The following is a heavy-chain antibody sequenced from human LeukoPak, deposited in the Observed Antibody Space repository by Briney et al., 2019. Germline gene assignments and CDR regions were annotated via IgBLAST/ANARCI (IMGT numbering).Heavy chain of an antibody. D-gene: IGHD6-19*01. V-gene: IGHV4-34*01. Sequence: SETLSLTCAVYGGSFSGYYWSWIRQPPGKGLEWIGEINHSGNTDYNPSLKSRATISVDTSKNQFSLKLNSVTAADTAVYFCARQTFFKQWLIDYWGQGTLVTVSS. J-gene: IGHJ4*02. CDR1: GGSFSGYY. CDR2: INHSGNT. CDR3: ARQTFFKQWLIDY.